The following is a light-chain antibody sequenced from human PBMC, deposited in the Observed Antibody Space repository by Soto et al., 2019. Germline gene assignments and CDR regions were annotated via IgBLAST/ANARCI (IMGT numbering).Light chain of an antibody. Sequence: QSELTHPPSVSQAAGQKVTISCSGSSSNIGGNSVSWYQQLPGTAPKLLIYDDNKRPSGIPDRFSGSKSGTSATLGITGFQTGDEADYYCGSWDSSLSAYVFGTGTKVTVL. V-gene: IGLV1-51*01. CDR2: DDN. CDR3: GSWDSSLSAYV. J-gene: IGLJ1*01. CDR1: SSNIGGNS.